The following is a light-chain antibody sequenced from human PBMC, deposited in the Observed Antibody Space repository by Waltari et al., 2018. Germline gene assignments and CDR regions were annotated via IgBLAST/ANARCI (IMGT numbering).Light chain of an antibody. J-gene: IGLJ2*01. CDR3: SSYAGSNNLV. CDR1: SSYIGGYHY. CDR2: EVN. V-gene: IGLV2-8*01. Sequence: QSALTPPPSASGPPGQSVTISCPGTSSYIGGYHYAHWYQQPPGKAPKLQISEVNRRPSGVPDRFSGSKSGNTASLTVSGLQSEDEADYYCSSYAGSNNLVFGGGTKVTVL.